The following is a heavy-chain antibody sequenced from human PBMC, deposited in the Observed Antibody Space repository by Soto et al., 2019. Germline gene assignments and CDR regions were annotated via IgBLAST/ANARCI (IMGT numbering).Heavy chain of an antibody. CDR1: GGTFSTST. V-gene: IGHV1-69*08. D-gene: IGHD5-12*01. CDR2: TIPLLNVA. J-gene: IGHJ4*02. Sequence: QVQLVQSGAEVKKPGSSVKVSCKASGGTFSTSTFTWVRQAPGQGLEWMGRTIPLLNVADYAQDFQGSLTITAEQLTITAYMELSSLTSKDTAVYYCAGDSPIGSTFSGYDAIDSWGQGTLVTVSS. CDR3: AGDSPIGSTFSGYDAIDS.